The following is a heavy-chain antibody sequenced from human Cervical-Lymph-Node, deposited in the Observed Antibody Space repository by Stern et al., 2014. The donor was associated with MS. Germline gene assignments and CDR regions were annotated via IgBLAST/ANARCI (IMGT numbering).Heavy chain of an antibody. CDR1: GFSFSDYY. D-gene: IGHD3-10*01. CDR3: ARDLYGPRSRYYYAMDV. V-gene: IGHV3-11*01. J-gene: IGHJ6*02. Sequence: QVQLVESGGGLVKPGGSLRLSCAASGFSFSDYYMNWIRQAPGKGLEWVSYISSTGSTIYYVDSVKGRFTISRDNAKNSLYLQMNSLRAEDTAVYYCARDLYGPRSRYYYAMDVWGPGITVSVSS. CDR2: ISSTGSTI.